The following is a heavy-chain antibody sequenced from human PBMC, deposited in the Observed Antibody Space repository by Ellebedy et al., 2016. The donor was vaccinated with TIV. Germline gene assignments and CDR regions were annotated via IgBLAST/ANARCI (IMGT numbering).Heavy chain of an antibody. J-gene: IGHJ6*02. CDR1: GDSIGSYY. Sequence: MPSETLSLTCPVSGDSIGSYYWNWIRQSPGKGLEWIGYVFYDGSTKYNPSLESRVTISVDTSKRQVSLKLDSVTAADTAVYYCARLDFYYGMDVWGQGTTVTVTS. CDR3: ARLDFYYGMDV. V-gene: IGHV4-59*12. CDR2: VFYDGST.